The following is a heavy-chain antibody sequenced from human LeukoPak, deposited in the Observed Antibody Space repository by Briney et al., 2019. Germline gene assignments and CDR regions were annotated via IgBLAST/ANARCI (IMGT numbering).Heavy chain of an antibody. CDR3: ARDSGYDSSGSRGGYY. V-gene: IGHV1-2*02. D-gene: IGHD3-22*01. Sequence: ASVKVSCKASGYTFTDYYMHWVRQAPGQGLEWMGWINPNSGGTKYAQKFQGRVTMTRDTSTSTAYMELSRLRSDDTAVYYCARDSGYDSSGSRGGYYWGQGTLVTVSS. J-gene: IGHJ4*02. CDR1: GYTFTDYY. CDR2: INPNSGGT.